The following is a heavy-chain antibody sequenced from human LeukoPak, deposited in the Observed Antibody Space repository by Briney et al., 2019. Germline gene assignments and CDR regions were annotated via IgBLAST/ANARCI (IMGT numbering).Heavy chain of an antibody. J-gene: IGHJ4*02. CDR3: ARSRTGTWEMYYFDY. CDR2: INNIDATV. V-gene: IGHV3-48*03. Sequence: PGGTLRFYCAASGFRSSTYDMVWHRQAPGKDLEGLSYINNIDATVYYAESVKGRFTISRDNAKNSLSLQMTNLNVGDTAVYYCARSRTGTWEMYYFDYWGQGTLVTVSS. D-gene: IGHD1-1*01. CDR1: GFRSSTYD.